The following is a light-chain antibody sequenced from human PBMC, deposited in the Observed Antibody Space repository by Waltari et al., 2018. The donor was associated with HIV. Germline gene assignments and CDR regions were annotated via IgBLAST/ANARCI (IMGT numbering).Light chain of an antibody. CDR3: ASYTRSGILL. V-gene: IGLV2-14*01. Sequence: QSALTQPASVSGSPGKSITISCIGSSSDIGDYNFVYWYQQRPGKAPKLMIYEVSDRPSGSSNRFSGSKSGITASLPISGLQADDEADYYCASYTRSGILLFGGGTRLTVL. CDR1: SSDIGDYNF. J-gene: IGLJ2*01. CDR2: EVS.